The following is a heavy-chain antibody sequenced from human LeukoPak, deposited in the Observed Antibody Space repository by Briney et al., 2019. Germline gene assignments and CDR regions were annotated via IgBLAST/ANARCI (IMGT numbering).Heavy chain of an antibody. CDR2: IYFRGSI. CDR1: GVSISSSNYF. D-gene: IGHD2-2*02. J-gene: IGHJ4*02. CDR3: AREDRYCSSTSCYTWDY. Sequence: SETLSLTCTVSGVSISSSNYFWAWIRQSPGKGLEWIGSIYFRGSISSSPSLKSRVTISIDASKNQFSLKLTSVTAADTAVYYCAREDRYCSSTSCYTWDYWGQGTLVAV. V-gene: IGHV4-39*07.